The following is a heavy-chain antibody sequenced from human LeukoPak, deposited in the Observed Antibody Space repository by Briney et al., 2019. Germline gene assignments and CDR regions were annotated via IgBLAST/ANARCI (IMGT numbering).Heavy chain of an antibody. CDR2: INPNSGGT. D-gene: IGHD2/OR15-2a*01. Sequence: RASVKVSCKASGYTFTGYYMHWVRQAPGQGLEWMGWINPNSGGTNYAQKFQGRVTMTRDTSISTAYMELSRLRSDDTAVYYCARDLTLNYYYYYYMDVWGKGTTVTVSS. J-gene: IGHJ6*03. CDR3: ARDLTLNYYYYYYMDV. V-gene: IGHV1-2*02. CDR1: GYTFTGYY.